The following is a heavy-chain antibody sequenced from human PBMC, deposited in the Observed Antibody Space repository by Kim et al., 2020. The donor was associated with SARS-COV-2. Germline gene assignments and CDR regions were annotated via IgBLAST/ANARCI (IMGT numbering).Heavy chain of an antibody. CDR3: AKEWVLRRLYY. V-gene: IGHV3-74*01. D-gene: IGHD2-8*01. Sequence: GWSLRLSCAASGFTFSSYWMHWVRQAPGKGLEWVSCIHSDGSSTSYADSVKGRFTISRDNAKNTLYLQMNSLRAEDTAVYYCAKEWVLRRLYYGGQG. CDR2: IHSDGSST. J-gene: IGHJ4*02. CDR1: GFTFSSYW.